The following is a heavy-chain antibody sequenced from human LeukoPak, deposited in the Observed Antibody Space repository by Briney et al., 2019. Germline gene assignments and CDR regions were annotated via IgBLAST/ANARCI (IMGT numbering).Heavy chain of an antibody. V-gene: IGHV5-51*01. CDR3: ARHYSSSSDELGY. CDR2: IYPGDSDT. J-gene: IGHJ4*02. D-gene: IGHD6-6*01. Sequence: GESLKISCKGSGYSFTSYWIGWVRQMPGKGLEWMGVIYPGDSDTRYSPSFQGQVTITADKSISTAYLQWSSLKASDTAMYYCARHYSSSSDELGYWGQGTLVTVSS. CDR1: GYSFTSYW.